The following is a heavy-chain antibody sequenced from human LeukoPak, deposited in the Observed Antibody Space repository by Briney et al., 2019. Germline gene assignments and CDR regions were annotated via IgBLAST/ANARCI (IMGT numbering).Heavy chain of an antibody. D-gene: IGHD3-22*01. V-gene: IGHV4-59*12. J-gene: IGHJ3*02. Sequence: SETLSLTCTVSGGSISSYYWSWIRQPPGKGLEWIGYIYYSGSTNYNPSLKSRVTISVDTPKNQFSLKLSSVTAADTAVYYCARGLPFTMIEGLDAFDIWGQGTMVTVSS. CDR2: IYYSGST. CDR3: ARGLPFTMIEGLDAFDI. CDR1: GGSISSYY.